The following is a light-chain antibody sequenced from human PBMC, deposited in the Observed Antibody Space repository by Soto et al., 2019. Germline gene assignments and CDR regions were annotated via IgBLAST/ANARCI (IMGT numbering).Light chain of an antibody. CDR1: QSVGSN. V-gene: IGKV3-15*01. Sequence: EILMTQSPATLSVSPGERATLSCRASQSVGSNLAWYQQRPGQAPRPLIYGASTRAFGIPPRFSGSGSGTEFTLTISSLQSEDFAVYYCQQYNNWPYTFGRGTKLEIK. CDR3: QQYNNWPYT. CDR2: GAS. J-gene: IGKJ2*01.